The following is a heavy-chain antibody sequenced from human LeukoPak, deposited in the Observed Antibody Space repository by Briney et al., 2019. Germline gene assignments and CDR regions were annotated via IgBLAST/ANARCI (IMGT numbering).Heavy chain of an antibody. J-gene: IGHJ4*02. CDR3: AKDWDWELLIFDY. CDR1: GFTFRSYW. V-gene: IGHV3-74*01. D-gene: IGHD1-26*01. Sequence: PGGSLRLSRAASGFTFRSYWMHWVRQAPGKGLVWVSRINSDGSSTTYADSVKGRFTISRDNSKNKLYLQMNSLRAEDTAIYYCAKDWDWELLIFDYWGQGTLVTVSS. CDR2: INSDGSST.